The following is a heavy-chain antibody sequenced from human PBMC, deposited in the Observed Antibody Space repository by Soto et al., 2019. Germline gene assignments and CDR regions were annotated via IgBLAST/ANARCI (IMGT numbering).Heavy chain of an antibody. D-gene: IGHD2-2*01. V-gene: IGHV1-18*01. CDR2: ISAYNGDT. Sequence: QVQLVQSGAELRKPGASVKVSCKASGYPFISYGFSWVRQAPGQGLEWLGWISAYNGDTKYEQKFQGRITMTTDTSTSTACMELRSLKSDYTAVYYSARDVAPAAIPLPVDYWGQGTLVTVSS. CDR1: GYPFISYG. J-gene: IGHJ4*02. CDR3: ARDVAPAAIPLPVDY.